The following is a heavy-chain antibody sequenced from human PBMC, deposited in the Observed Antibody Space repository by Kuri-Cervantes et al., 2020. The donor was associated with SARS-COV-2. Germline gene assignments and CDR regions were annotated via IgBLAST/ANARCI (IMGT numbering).Heavy chain of an antibody. V-gene: IGHV1-8*03. CDR3: ASSGWVRGIAAAGIRERSGPNYYYYYMDV. D-gene: IGHD6-13*01. Sequence: ASVKVSCKASVYTFTTYDINWVRQAAGQGLEWMGWMNPDTGNTDYAPNFQGRVTISRDTSTSTAYMELSSLRSEDTAVYYCASSGWVRGIAAAGIRERSGPNYYYYYMDVWGKGTTVTVSS. J-gene: IGHJ6*03. CDR1: VYTFTTYD. CDR2: MNPDTGNT.